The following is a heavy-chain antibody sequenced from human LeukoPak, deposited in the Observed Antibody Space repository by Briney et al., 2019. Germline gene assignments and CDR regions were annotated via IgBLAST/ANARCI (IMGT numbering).Heavy chain of an antibody. J-gene: IGHJ5*02. CDR1: GYTFTSYD. CDR2: ISAYNGNT. D-gene: IGHD5-12*01. V-gene: IGHV1-18*01. Sequence: ASVKVSCKASGYTFTSYDINWVRQATGQGLEWMGWISAYNGNTNYAQKLQGRVTMTTETSTSTAYMELRSLRSDDTAVYYCARHATKYTWFDPWGQGTLVTVSS. CDR3: ARHATKYTWFDP.